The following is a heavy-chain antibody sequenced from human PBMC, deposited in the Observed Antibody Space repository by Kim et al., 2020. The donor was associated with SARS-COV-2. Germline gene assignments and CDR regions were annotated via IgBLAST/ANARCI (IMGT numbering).Heavy chain of an antibody. V-gene: IGHV3-11*06. Sequence: GGSLRLSCAASGFTISDSYMSWIRQAPGKGLEWVSYISSDSSYTNYADSVKGRFTISRDNAKNSLYLQMNSLRAEDTAVYFCSRDRGSYCSSPSCYGADSCYGVDVWGQGTTVTVSS. J-gene: IGHJ6*02. CDR3: SRDRGSYCSSPSCYGADSCYGVDV. D-gene: IGHD2-2*01. CDR1: GFTISDSY. CDR2: ISSDSSYT.